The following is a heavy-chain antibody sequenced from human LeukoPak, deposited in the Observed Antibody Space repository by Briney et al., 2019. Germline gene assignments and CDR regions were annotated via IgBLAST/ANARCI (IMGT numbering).Heavy chain of an antibody. CDR2: ISYDGNNR. CDR1: GFTFSSYG. CDR3: AKDRTRGNAANDAFDI. D-gene: IGHD3-10*01. J-gene: IGHJ3*02. V-gene: IGHV3-30*18. Sequence: PGGSLRLSCAASGFTFSSYGMHWVRQGPGKGLEWLAVISYDGNNRYSADSVKGRYTISRDNSKNTLYLQMNTLTAEDTAVYYCAKDRTRGNAANDAFDIWGQGTMVTVSP.